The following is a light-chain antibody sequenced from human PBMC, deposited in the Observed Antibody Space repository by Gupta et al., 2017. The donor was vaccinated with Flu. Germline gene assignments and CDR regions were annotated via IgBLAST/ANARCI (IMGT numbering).Light chain of an antibody. CDR3: SSCTSSTTVV. J-gene: IGLJ2*01. V-gene: IGLV2-14*01. CDR1: SSDIGSYNY. Sequence: QSSLTQPASVSGFPGTSITISCTGTSSDIGSYNYVSWYQQHPGKAPKLLIYGVTNRPSGVSNRFSGSKSGDTASLTISGLQAEDEADYYCSSCTSSTTVVFGGGTKLTVL. CDR2: GVT.